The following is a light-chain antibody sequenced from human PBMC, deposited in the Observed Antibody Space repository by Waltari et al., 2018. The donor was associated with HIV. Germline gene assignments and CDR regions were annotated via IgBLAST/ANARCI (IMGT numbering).Light chain of an antibody. CDR2: GAS. V-gene: IGKV3-20*01. Sequence: IVLTQSPGTLSLSPGDRATLSCRASQTVFSDYFAWYQQKPGQAPRLLIYGASSRATGISERFSGSGSETDFTLTITRLEPEDFGVYYCQQYGRTPYTFGQGTKLEIK. J-gene: IGKJ2*01. CDR1: QTVFSDY. CDR3: QQYGRTPYT.